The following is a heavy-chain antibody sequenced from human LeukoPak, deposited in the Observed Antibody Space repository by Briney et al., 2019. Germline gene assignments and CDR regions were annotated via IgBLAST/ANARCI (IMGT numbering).Heavy chain of an antibody. D-gene: IGHD3-22*01. J-gene: IGHJ4*02. Sequence: PGGYLRLSCAASGFTFSSYAMSWVRQAPGKGLEWVSAISGSGGSTYYADSVKGRFTISRDNSKNTLYLQMNSLRAEDTAVYYCAKDGWDYYDSSGYTDYWGQGTLVTVSS. CDR3: AKDGWDYYDSSGYTDY. CDR1: GFTFSSYA. V-gene: IGHV3-23*01. CDR2: ISGSGGST.